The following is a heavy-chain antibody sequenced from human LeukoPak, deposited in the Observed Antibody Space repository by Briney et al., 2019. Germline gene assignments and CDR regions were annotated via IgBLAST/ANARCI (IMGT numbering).Heavy chain of an antibody. CDR1: GGSISSYY. V-gene: IGHV4-4*07. CDR2: VYSSGST. D-gene: IGHD3-10*01. J-gene: IGHJ3*01. Sequence: PSETLSLTCTVSGGSISSYYWSWVRQPAGEGLEWIGRVYSSGSTNYNPSFMSRVTMSVDTSKNQFSLKLSSVTAADTAVYYCARAYYGSGVVNAFDVWGQGTMVTVSS. CDR3: ARAYYGSGVVNAFDV.